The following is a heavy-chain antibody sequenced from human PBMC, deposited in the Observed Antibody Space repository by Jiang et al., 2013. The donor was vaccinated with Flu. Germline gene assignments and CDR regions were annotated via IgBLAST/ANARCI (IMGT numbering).Heavy chain of an antibody. D-gene: IGHD3-10*01. Sequence: SGPGLVKPSETLSLTCSLSGGSISSYFWNWLRQSPGKRLEWIAYVDYSGATNYNPSLMSRATISVETSKNQFSLTLTSVTAADTARYYCARSGPYYYGSGPHSYYFDQWGLERWSPSPQ. CDR2: VDYSGAT. CDR1: GGSISSYF. J-gene: IGHJ4*01. V-gene: IGHV4-59*01. CDR3: ARSGPYYYGSGPHSYYFDQ.